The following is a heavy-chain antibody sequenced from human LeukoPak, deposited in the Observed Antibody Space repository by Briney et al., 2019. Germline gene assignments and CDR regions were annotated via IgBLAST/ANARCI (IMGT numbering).Heavy chain of an antibody. D-gene: IGHD5-24*01. CDR1: GGTFSSYA. V-gene: IGHV1-69*04. Sequence: ASVKVSCKASGGTFSSYAISWVRQAPGQGLEWMGRIIPILGIANYAQKFQGRVTITADKSTSTAYMELSSLGSEDTAVYYCARGRRTGYNKNYYGMDVWGQGTTVTVSS. CDR3: ARGRRTGYNKNYYGMDV. CDR2: IIPILGIA. J-gene: IGHJ6*02.